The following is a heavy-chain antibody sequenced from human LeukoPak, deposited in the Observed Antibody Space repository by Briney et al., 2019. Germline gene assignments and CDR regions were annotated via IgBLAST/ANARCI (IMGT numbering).Heavy chain of an antibody. Sequence: ASVKVSCKASGYTFTDYAMNWVRQAPGQGLEWMGWIHPNTGNPTYAQGFTGRFVFSLDTSVGTTYLQISSLKAEGTAVYYCARAYQSLGGLSLPDHWGQGTLVTVSS. CDR1: GYTFTDYA. V-gene: IGHV7-4-1*02. J-gene: IGHJ5*02. CDR2: IHPNTGNP. CDR3: ARAYQSLGGLSLPDH. D-gene: IGHD3-16*02.